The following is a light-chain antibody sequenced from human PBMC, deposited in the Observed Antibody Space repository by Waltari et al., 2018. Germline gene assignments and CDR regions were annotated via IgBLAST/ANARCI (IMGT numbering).Light chain of an antibody. J-gene: IGKJ1*01. CDR2: DAS. CDR1: QSVSSQ. V-gene: IGKV3-11*01. Sequence: EIVLTQSPATLSLSPGEGATLSCRASQSVSSQLVWYQQKRGQAPSLLIYDASNRATGIPARFSGSGSGTDFTLTISSLEPEDVAVYYCQQCNNSPPTFGQGTKVEIK. CDR3: QQCNNSPPT.